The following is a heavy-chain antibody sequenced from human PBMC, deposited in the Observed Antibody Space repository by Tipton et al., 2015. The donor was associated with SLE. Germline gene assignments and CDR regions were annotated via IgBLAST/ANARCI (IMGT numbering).Heavy chain of an antibody. D-gene: IGHD2-15*01. J-gene: IGHJ5*02. CDR1: GGSISSGGYY. CDR2: IYYSGST. Sequence: TLSLTCAVSGGSISSGGYYWGWIRQHPGKGLEWIGYIYYSGSTYYNPSLKSRVTISVDTSKNQFSLKLSSVTAADTAVYYCARDRPDCSGGSCYPRWFDPWGQGTLVTVSS. V-gene: IGHV4-31*11. CDR3: ARDRPDCSGGSCYPRWFDP.